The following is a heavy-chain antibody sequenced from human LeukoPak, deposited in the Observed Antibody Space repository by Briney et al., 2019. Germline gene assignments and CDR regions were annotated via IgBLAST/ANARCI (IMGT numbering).Heavy chain of an antibody. CDR1: GYTFTSYG. CDR3: AREIVVVTAPSLDY. CDR2: INPNSGGT. Sequence: GASVKVSCKASGYTFTSYGITWVRQAPGQGLEWMGWINPNSGGTNYAQKFQGRVTMTRDTSISTAYMELSRLRSDDTAVYYCAREIVVVTAPSLDYWGQGTLVTVSS. D-gene: IGHD2-21*02. J-gene: IGHJ4*02. V-gene: IGHV1-2*02.